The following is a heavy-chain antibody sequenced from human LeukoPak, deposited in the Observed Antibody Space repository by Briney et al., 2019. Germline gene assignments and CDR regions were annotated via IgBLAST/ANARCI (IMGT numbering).Heavy chain of an antibody. Sequence: SVKVSCKASGGTFSSYAISWVRQAPGQGLEWMGGIIPIFGTANYAQKFQGRVTITTDESTSTAYMELSSLRSEDTAVYYCALGNIVVVPAADPFDYWGQGTLVTVSS. D-gene: IGHD2-2*01. CDR3: ALGNIVVVPAADPFDY. V-gene: IGHV1-69*05. CDR2: IIPIFGTA. J-gene: IGHJ4*02. CDR1: GGTFSSYA.